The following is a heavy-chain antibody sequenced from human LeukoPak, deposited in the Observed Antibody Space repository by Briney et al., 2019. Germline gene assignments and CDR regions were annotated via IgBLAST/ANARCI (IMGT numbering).Heavy chain of an antibody. CDR3: ARDGRGLSGYYSLRGNNWFDP. J-gene: IGHJ5*02. D-gene: IGHD3-9*01. CDR2: IIPIFGTA. CDR1: GGTFSSYA. Sequence: ASVTVSCKASGGTFSSYAISWVRQAPGQGLEWMGGIIPIFGTANYAQKFRGRVTITADKSTSTAYMELSSLRSEDTAVYYCARDGRGLSGYYSLRGNNWFDPWGQGTLVTVSS. V-gene: IGHV1-69*06.